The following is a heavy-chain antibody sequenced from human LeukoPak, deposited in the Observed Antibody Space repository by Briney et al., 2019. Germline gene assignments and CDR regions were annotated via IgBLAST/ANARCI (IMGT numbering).Heavy chain of an antibody. D-gene: IGHD4-17*01. J-gene: IGHJ4*02. CDR1: GYSFTSYW. V-gene: IGHV5-10-1*01. Sequence: GESLKISCKGSGYSFTSYWINWVRQMPGKGLEWMGRIDPSDSYTNYSPSFQGHVTISADKSISTAYLQWSSLKASDTAMYYCAIKGDYGDYYFDYWGQGTLVTVSS. CDR3: AIKGDYGDYYFDY. CDR2: IDPSDSYT.